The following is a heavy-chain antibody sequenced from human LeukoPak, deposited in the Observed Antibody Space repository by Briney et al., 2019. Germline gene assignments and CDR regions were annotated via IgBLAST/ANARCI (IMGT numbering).Heavy chain of an antibody. CDR1: GFTFSDYY. V-gene: IGHV3-11*03. CDR2: ISGSSSYT. Sequence: PGGSLRLSCAASGFTFSDYYMNWIRQAPGKGLEWVSYISGSSSYTNYADSVKGRFTISRDNAKNSLYLQMNSLRAEDTAVYYSATRGHSSSWYYFDYWGQGTLVTVSS. CDR3: ATRGHSSSWYYFDY. D-gene: IGHD6-13*01. J-gene: IGHJ4*02.